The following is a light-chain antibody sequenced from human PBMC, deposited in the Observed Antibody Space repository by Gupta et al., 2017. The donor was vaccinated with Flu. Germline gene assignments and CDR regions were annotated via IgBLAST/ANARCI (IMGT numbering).Light chain of an antibody. CDR2: DAS. V-gene: IGKV3-11*01. CDR3: QQRGNWPRT. CDR1: RSGGSY. J-gene: IGKJ4*02. Sequence: PATLSVAPGESAPLSWRGSRSGGSYLAWYQQRPGQVPRLLVYDASSRATGIPARFSGSGSGTDFTLTISSLEPEDFAVYYCQQRGNWPRTFGEGTKVEIK.